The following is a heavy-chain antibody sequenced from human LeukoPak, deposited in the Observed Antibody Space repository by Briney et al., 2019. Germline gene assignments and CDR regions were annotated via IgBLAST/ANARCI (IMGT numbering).Heavy chain of an antibody. CDR3: AKDRYGSGSYPVFDC. CDR2: IGASGDIT. V-gene: IGHV3-23*01. CDR1: GFTFSSYA. D-gene: IGHD3-10*01. Sequence: GGSLRLSCAASGFTFSSYAMNWVRQAPGKGLEWVSRIGASGDITYYVDAVKGRFTISRDNSQNTPYLQMNSLRAADAAVYYCAKDRYGSGSYPVFDCWGQGTLVTVSS. J-gene: IGHJ4*02.